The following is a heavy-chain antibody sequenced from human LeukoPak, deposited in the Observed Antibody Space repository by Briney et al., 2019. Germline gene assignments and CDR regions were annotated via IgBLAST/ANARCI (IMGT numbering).Heavy chain of an antibody. V-gene: IGHV4-34*01. CDR2: INQSGST. D-gene: IGHD3-3*01. Sequence: PSETLSLTCAVYGGSFSGYYWSWIRQPPGKGLEWIGEINQSGSTNYNPSLKSRVTISVDTSKNQFSLKLSSVTAADTAVYHCARDPIYDFWSGYYSVWGQGTLVTVSS. J-gene: IGHJ4*02. CDR3: ARDPIYDFWSGYYSV. CDR1: GGSFSGYY.